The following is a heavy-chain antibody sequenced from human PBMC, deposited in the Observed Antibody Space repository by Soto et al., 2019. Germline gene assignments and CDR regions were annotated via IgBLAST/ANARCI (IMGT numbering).Heavy chain of an antibody. D-gene: IGHD6-13*01. CDR1: GSTFSSYA. CDR2: ISGSGGST. Sequence: EVQLLESGGGLVQPGGSRRLSVAASGSTFSSYAMSWVRQAPGKGLEWVSAISGSGGSTYYADSVKGRFTISRDNSKNTLYLQMNSLRAEDTAVYYCAKDAPAPGYSSRSNPFDYWGQGTLVTVSS. J-gene: IGHJ4*02. V-gene: IGHV3-23*01. CDR3: AKDAPAPGYSSRSNPFDY.